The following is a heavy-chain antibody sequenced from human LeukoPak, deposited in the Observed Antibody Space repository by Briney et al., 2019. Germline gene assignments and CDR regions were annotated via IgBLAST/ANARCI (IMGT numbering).Heavy chain of an antibody. CDR2: INPSGGST. CDR1: GYTFTGYY. Sequence: ASVKVSCKASGYTFTGYYMHWVRQAPGQGLEWMGIINPSGGSTSYAQKFQGRVTMTRDTSTSTVYMELSSLRSEDTAVYYCARAVSRFGELLYYFDYWGQGTLVTVSS. CDR3: ARAVSRFGELLYYFDY. D-gene: IGHD3-10*01. V-gene: IGHV1-46*01. J-gene: IGHJ4*02.